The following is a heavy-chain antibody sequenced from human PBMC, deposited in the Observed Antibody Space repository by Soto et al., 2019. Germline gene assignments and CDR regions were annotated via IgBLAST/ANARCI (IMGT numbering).Heavy chain of an antibody. CDR1: GFAFNNYA. V-gene: IGHV3-23*01. D-gene: IGHD6-19*01. J-gene: IGHJ4*02. Sequence: GGSVRHSCADSGFAFNNYAMSWVSQAPGKGPEWVSGISGSGGSTKYADSVKGRFTISRDNSKNTLYLQMNSLRAEDTAVYYSAKDLSDWYMGNFDYWGQGTLVTVSS. CDR3: AKDLSDWYMGNFDY. CDR2: ISGSGGST.